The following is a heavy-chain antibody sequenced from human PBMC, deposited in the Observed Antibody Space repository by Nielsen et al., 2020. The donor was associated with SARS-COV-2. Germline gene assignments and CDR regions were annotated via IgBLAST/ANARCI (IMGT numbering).Heavy chain of an antibody. CDR2: ISYDGNNK. V-gene: IGHV3-30*04. Sequence: GESLKISCAASGFTFRRSAMHWVRQAPGKGLEWVAIISYDGNNKYADSVKGRFTISRDNSKNTLYLQMTSLRAEDTAVYYCARETIEYTSSFFDFWGQGTLVTVSS. J-gene: IGHJ4*02. CDR1: GFTFRRSA. D-gene: IGHD6-6*01. CDR3: ARETIEYTSSFFDF.